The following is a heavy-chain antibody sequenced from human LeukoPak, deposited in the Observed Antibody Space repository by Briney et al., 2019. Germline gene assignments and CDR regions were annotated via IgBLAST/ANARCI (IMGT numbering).Heavy chain of an antibody. CDR3: AKLYARVTRYYFDY. CDR2: ISGSGGST. J-gene: IGHJ4*02. V-gene: IGHV3-23*01. CDR1: GFTFSSYA. D-gene: IGHD4-23*01. Sequence: GGSLRLSCAASGFTFSSYAMSWVRQAPGKGLEWVSAISGSGGSTYYADSVKGRFTISRDNYKNTLYLQMTSLRAEDTPVYYCAKLYARVTRYYFDYWGQGTLVTVSS.